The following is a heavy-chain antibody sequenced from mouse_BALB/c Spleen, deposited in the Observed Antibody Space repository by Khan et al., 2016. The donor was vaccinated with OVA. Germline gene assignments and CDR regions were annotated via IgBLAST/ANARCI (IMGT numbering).Heavy chain of an antibody. D-gene: IGHD2-12*01. CDR3: TRHCYVAWVTY. CDR1: GYSFTTYY. CDR2: IDPFSGDT. J-gene: IGHJ3*01. Sequence: VQLKESGPDLMKPGASVEISCKASGYSFTTYYIHWVMQSPAKGLEWIGYIDPFSGDTTYNQKFQGKATLTVDKSSSTAYIRLSNLTSEDSAVYYCTRHCYVAWVTYWGQGTLVTVSA. V-gene: IGHV1S135*01.